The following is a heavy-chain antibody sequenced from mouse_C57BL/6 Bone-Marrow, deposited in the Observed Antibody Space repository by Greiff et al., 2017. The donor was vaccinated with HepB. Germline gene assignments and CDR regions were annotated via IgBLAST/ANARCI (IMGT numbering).Heavy chain of an antibody. CDR3: ASSADSNYEDFDY. Sequence: VKLQQPGAELVKPGASVKLSCKASGYTFTSYWMHWVKQRPGRGLEWIGRIDPNSGGTKYNEKFKSKATLTVDKPSSTAYMQLSSLTSEDSAVYYCASSADSNYEDFDYWGQGTTLTVSS. CDR1: GYTFTSYW. D-gene: IGHD2-5*01. CDR2: IDPNSGGT. J-gene: IGHJ2*01. V-gene: IGHV1-72*01.